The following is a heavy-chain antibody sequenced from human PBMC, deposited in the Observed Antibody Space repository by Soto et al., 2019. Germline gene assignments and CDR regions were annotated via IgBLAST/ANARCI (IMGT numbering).Heavy chain of an antibody. Sequence: SSVKVSCKASGYTFTTHNINWVRQAPGQGLEWMGWMNPNSGTTGYSQKFQDRITLTRDTSKTTAYMELSSLTSDDTAVYFCVRYCVAAAYWGQGTLVTVSS. CDR2: MNPNSGTT. V-gene: IGHV1-8*02. CDR1: GYTFTTHN. J-gene: IGHJ4*01. D-gene: IGHD6-25*01. CDR3: VRYCVAAAY.